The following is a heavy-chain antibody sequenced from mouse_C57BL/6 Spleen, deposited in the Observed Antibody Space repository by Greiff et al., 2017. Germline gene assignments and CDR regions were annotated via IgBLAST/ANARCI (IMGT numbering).Heavy chain of an antibody. CDR3: ARDFGEFAY. D-gene: IGHD3-1*01. Sequence: EVQLQESGPGLVKPSQSLSLTCSVTGYSITSGYYWNWIRQFPGNKLEWMGYISYDGSNNYNPSLKNRISITRDTSKNQFFLKLNSVTTEDTATYYCARDFGEFAYWGQGTLVTVSA. V-gene: IGHV3-6*01. CDR1: GYSITSGYY. CDR2: ISYDGSN. J-gene: IGHJ3*01.